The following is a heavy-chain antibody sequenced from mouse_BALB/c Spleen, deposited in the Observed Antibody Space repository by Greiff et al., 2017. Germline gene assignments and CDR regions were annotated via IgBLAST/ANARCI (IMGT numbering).Heavy chain of an antibody. CDR3: TRGEIYYGYDVRAWFAY. D-gene: IGHD2-2*01. CDR1: GYTFTSYY. J-gene: IGHJ3*01. Sequence: QVQLQQSGAELVKPGASVKLSCKASGYTFTSYYMYWVKQRPGQGLEWIGEINPSNGGTNFNEKFKSKATLTVDKSSSTAYMQLSSLTSEDSAVYYCTRGEIYYGYDVRAWFAYWGQGTLVTVSA. V-gene: IGHV1S81*02. CDR2: INPSNGGT.